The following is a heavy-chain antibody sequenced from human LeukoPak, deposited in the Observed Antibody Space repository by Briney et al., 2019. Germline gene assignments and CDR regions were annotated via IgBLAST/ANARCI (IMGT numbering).Heavy chain of an antibody. J-gene: IGHJ3*02. Sequence: GGSPRLSCAASGFTFTTCALSWVRQAPGKGLQWVSAISGSGGSTYYADSVKGRFTISRDNSKNTLDLQMNSLRAEDTAGYYCAKHLLVRSTRGAYAFDIWGRGTMVTVSS. CDR2: ISGSGGST. V-gene: IGHV3-23*01. CDR1: GFTFTTCA. CDR3: AKHLLVRSTRGAYAFDI. D-gene: IGHD2-2*01.